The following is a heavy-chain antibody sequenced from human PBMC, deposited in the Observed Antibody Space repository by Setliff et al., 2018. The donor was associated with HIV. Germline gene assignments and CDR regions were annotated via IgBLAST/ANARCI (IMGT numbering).Heavy chain of an antibody. J-gene: IGHJ4*02. Sequence: PSETLSLTCSVSGGSITSGGYYWHWIRQHPGKGLEWIGYIFYSGSTYYNPSLKSRVTISLDTSGNQFSLKLSSVTAADTAVYYCARGESGYSSSWYPLPFDYWGQGTLVTVTS. CDR2: IFYSGST. V-gene: IGHV4-31*03. CDR1: GGSITSGGYY. CDR3: ARGESGYSSSWYPLPFDY. D-gene: IGHD6-13*01.